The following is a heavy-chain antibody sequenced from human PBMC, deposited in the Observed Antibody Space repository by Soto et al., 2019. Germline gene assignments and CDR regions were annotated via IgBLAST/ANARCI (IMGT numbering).Heavy chain of an antibody. Sequence: EVQLVESGGDLVQPGGSLRLSCAASGFSFSSHWMHWVRQVPGKGLEWVSRINTDGGSSAYADSVKGRFTISRDNAKNTLYLQMSGLRAEDTAVYYCAREAGYCSRTSCYRRAFDTWGQGTTVTVSS. CDR2: INTDGGSS. CDR1: GFSFSSHW. D-gene: IGHD2-2*01. CDR3: AREAGYCSRTSCYRRAFDT. V-gene: IGHV3-74*03. J-gene: IGHJ3*02.